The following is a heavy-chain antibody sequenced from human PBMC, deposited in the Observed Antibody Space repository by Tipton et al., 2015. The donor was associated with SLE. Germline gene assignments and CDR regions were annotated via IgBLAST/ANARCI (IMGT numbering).Heavy chain of an antibody. CDR2: SHPGDSDT. CDR3: AKGTAAGGFDY. D-gene: IGHD6-13*01. V-gene: IGHV5-51*03. CDR1: GYNFPNYW. Sequence: VQSGAEVKKPGESLTISCKASGYNFPNYWIGWVRQMPGKGLEWMGISHPGDSDTRYSPSFQGQVTISADKSITTAFLQWSRLKASDSAMYYCAKGTAAGGFDYWGQGTLVTVPS. J-gene: IGHJ4*02.